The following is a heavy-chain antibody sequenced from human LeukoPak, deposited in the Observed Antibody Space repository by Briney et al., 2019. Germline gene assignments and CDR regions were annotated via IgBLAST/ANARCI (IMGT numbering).Heavy chain of an antibody. V-gene: IGHV3-11*06. CDR3: ARATYDGGYFDY. Sequence: PGGSLRLSCAASGFTFSDYYMSWIRQAPGKGLEWVSYISSSSSYTNYADSVKGRFTISRDNSKNTLFLQMNSLRAEDTAVYYCARATYDGGYFDYWDQGTLVTVSS. CDR1: GFTFSDYY. CDR2: ISSSSSYT. J-gene: IGHJ4*02. D-gene: IGHD3-3*01.